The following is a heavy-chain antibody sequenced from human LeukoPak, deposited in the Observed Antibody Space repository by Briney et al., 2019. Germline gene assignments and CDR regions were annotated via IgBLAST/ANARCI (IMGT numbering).Heavy chain of an antibody. D-gene: IGHD4-17*01. CDR1: GGSISSGSYY. CDR3: ARMHDYGDYYFDY. Sequence: SQTLSLTCTVSGGSISSGSYYWSWIRQPAGKGLEWIGRIYTSGSTNYNPSLKSRVTISVDTSKNQFSLKLRAVTAADTAVYYCARMHDYGDYYFDYWGQGTLVTVSS. J-gene: IGHJ4*02. CDR2: IYTSGST. V-gene: IGHV4-61*02.